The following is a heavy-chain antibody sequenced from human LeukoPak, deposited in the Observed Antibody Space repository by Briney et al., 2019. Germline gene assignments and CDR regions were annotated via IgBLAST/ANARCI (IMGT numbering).Heavy chain of an antibody. Sequence: SETLSLTRTVSGGSISSGDYYWSWIRQPPGKGLEWIGYIYYSGSTYYNPSLKSRVTISVDTSKNQFSLKLSSVTAADTAVYYCARHSTDSSGWDYFDYWGQGTLVTVSS. CDR1: GGSISSGDYY. V-gene: IGHV4-30-4*01. CDR2: IYYSGST. D-gene: IGHD6-19*01. J-gene: IGHJ4*02. CDR3: ARHSTDSSGWDYFDY.